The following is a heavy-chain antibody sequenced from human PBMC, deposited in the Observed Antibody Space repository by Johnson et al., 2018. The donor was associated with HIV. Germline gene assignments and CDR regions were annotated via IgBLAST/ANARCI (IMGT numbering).Heavy chain of an antibody. J-gene: IGHJ3*02. CDR1: GFTFSSYA. CDR3: AKSPGKDHGGNSGGIDI. V-gene: IGHV3-30*18. Sequence: QVQLVESGGGVVQPGRSLRLSCAASGFTFSSYAMHWVRQAPGKGLEWVAVISYDGINKYYADSVKGRFTISRDNSKNTMYLQMNSLRAEDTAVYYCAKSPGKDHGGNSGGIDIWGQGTMVTVSA. D-gene: IGHD4-23*01. CDR2: ISYDGINK.